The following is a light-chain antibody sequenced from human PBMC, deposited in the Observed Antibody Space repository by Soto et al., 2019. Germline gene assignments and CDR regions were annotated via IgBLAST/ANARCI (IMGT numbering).Light chain of an antibody. Sequence: AIQMTQSPSYMSTSVGDRVTITCRASQGIRNDLGWYQQKPGKAPKLLIYAASSLQSGVPSRFGGSGSGTDFTLAISSLQPEDFATYYCLQDYNYPLTFGGGTKVDIK. CDR3: LQDYNYPLT. CDR2: AAS. V-gene: IGKV1-6*01. J-gene: IGKJ4*01. CDR1: QGIRND.